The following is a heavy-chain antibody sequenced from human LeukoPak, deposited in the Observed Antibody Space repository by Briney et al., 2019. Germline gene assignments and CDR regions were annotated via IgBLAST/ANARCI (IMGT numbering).Heavy chain of an antibody. CDR1: GFTFSTSS. J-gene: IGHJ4*02. CDR2: IRSTSTYI. V-gene: IGHV3-21*01. Sequence: PGGSLRLSCVPSGFTFSTSSMSWDRQAPGKGLGWVSSIRSTSTYIYYADSVKGRLSISRDNAKNSLYLQMNSLRVEDTAVYYCARYYYDSSGYPAPPDYWGQGTLVTVSS. CDR3: ARYYYDSSGYPAPPDY. D-gene: IGHD3-22*01.